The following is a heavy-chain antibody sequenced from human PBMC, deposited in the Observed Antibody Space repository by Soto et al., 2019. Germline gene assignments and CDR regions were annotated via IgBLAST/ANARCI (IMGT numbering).Heavy chain of an antibody. Sequence: PGGSLRLSCAASGFTFSSYWMSWVRQAPGKGLEWVANIKQDGSEKYYVDSVKGRFTISRDNAKNSLYLQMNSLRAEDTAVYYCAREIFGVVIIPRGEYNWFDPWGQGTLVTVSS. D-gene: IGHD3-3*01. J-gene: IGHJ5*02. V-gene: IGHV3-7*01. CDR2: IKQDGSEK. CDR1: GFTFSSYW. CDR3: AREIFGVVIIPRGEYNWFDP.